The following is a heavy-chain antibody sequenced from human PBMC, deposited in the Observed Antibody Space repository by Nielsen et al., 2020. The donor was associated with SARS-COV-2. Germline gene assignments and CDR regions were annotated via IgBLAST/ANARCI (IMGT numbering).Heavy chain of an antibody. J-gene: IGHJ5*02. Sequence: SETLSPTCTVSGGSISSGGYYWSWIRQHPGKGLEWIGYIYYSGSTYYNPSLKSRVTISVDTSKNQFSLKLSSVTAADTAVYYCARDLPELGVDPWGQGTLVTVSS. D-gene: IGHD1-14*01. V-gene: IGHV4-31*03. CDR2: IYYSGST. CDR3: ARDLPELGVDP. CDR1: GGSISSGGYY.